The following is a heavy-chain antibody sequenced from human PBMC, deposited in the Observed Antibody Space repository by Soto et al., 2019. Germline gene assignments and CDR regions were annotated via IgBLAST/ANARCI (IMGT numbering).Heavy chain of an antibody. CDR1: GYTFTSYG. Sequence: QVQLVQSGAEVKKPGASVKVSCKASGYTFTSYGISWVRQAPGQGLEWMGWISAYNGNTNYAQKLQGRVTMTTDTPPSTASMELRGLRSDDTAGYYCARGGEYDGSGSYVWFDPWGQGTLVTVSS. CDR3: ARGGEYDGSGSYVWFDP. CDR2: ISAYNGNT. J-gene: IGHJ5*02. V-gene: IGHV1-18*01. D-gene: IGHD3-10*01.